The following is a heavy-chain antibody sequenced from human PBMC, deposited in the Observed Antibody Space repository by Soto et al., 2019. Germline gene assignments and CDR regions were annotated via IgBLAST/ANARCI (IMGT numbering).Heavy chain of an antibody. J-gene: IGHJ6*03. CDR2: INHSGST. V-gene: IGHV4-34*01. CDR1: GGSFSGYY. D-gene: IGHD6-13*01. Sequence: SETLSLTCAVYGGSFSGYYWSWIRQPPGKGLEWIGEINHSGSTNYNPSLKSRVTISVDTSKNQFSLKLSSVTAADTAVYYCARGAGSSSWSLDLYYYCYMDVWGKGTTVTVSS. CDR3: ARGAGSSSWSLDLYYYCYMDV.